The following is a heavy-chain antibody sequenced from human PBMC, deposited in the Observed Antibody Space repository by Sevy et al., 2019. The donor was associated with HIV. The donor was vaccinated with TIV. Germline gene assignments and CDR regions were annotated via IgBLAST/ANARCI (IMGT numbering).Heavy chain of an antibody. J-gene: IGHJ4*02. CDR3: ARAGGDWDIDY. CDR1: GFTFSDYY. V-gene: IGHV3-11*01. D-gene: IGHD2-21*02. CDR2: ISSSGNSI. Sequence: GGSLRLSCAASGFTFSDYYMSWVRQAPGKGLEWVSYISSSGNSIYYADSVMGRFTVSRDNAKNSLYLQMNSLGGEDTAVYYCARAGGDWDIDYWGQGTLVTVSS.